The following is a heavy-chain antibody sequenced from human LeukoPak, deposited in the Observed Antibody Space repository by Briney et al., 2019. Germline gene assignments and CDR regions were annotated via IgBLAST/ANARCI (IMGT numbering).Heavy chain of an antibody. J-gene: IGHJ5*02. V-gene: IGHV3-23*01. CDR1: GFTFTDYA. Sequence: PGGSLRLSCAASGFTFTDYAMSWVRQASGKGLEWISSISRASENTLHADSVKGRFTVSRDNSKNTLYLQMSSLSAADTAIYYCARRLYSNGYRWFDPWGQGTLVTVSS. CDR2: ISRASENT. D-gene: IGHD3-22*01. CDR3: ARRLYSNGYRWFDP.